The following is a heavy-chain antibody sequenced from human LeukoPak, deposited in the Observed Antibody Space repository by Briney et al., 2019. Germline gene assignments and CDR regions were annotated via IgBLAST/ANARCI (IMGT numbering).Heavy chain of an antibody. CDR2: IYQSGST. D-gene: IGHD6-19*01. CDR1: GYSISSGYY. V-gene: IGHV4-38-2*02. CDR3: ARKGSGWYGRYYFDY. Sequence: SETLSLTCTVSGYSISSGYYWGWIRQPPGKGLEWIGSIYQSGSTYYNPSLKSRVTISVDTSKNQFSLKLSSVTAADTAVYYCARKGSGWYGRYYFDYWGQGTLVTVSS. J-gene: IGHJ4*02.